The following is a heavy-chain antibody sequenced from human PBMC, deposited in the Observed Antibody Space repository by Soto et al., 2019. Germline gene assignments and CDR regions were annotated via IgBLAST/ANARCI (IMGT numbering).Heavy chain of an antibody. Sequence: EVRLVESGGGMVQPGSSLRLSCTASGFTFSTYTMNWVRQAPGKWLEWVSSIGRSGGTIYYADSVKGRFTISRDNAKNSLYLQMNSLRDEDTAVYYCASLYGSGSYYFDYYYIGVDVWGQGTKVSVSS. CDR3: ASLYGSGSYYFDYYYIGVDV. CDR2: IGRSGGTI. V-gene: IGHV3-48*02. D-gene: IGHD3-10*01. J-gene: IGHJ6*02. CDR1: GFTFSTYT.